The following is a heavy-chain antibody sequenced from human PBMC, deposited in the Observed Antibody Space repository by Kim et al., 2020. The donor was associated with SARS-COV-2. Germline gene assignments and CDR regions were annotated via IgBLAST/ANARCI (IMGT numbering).Heavy chain of an antibody. CDR3: AKDHGDSLSQWFDP. Sequence: DSVKGRFTICRNNCNHTRYLQMNSLGAEDTAVYYCAKDHGDSLSQWFDPWGQGTLVTVSS. J-gene: IGHJ5*02. V-gene: IGHV3-23*01. D-gene: IGHD4-17*01.